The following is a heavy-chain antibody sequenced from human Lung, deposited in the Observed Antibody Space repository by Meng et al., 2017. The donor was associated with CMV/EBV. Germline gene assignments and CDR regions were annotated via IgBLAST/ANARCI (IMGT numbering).Heavy chain of an antibody. D-gene: IGHD3-22*01. CDR2: ITSSSSYI. Sequence: ESXKISXAASGFTLSSYSMNWVRQAPGKGLEWVSSITSSSSYIYYADSVKGRFTVSRDNARNSLFLQMNGLRAEDTAVYYCTRDSGAYYDSSGFDYWGQGTLVTVSS. CDR3: TRDSGAYYDSSGFDY. V-gene: IGHV3-21*01. CDR1: GFTLSSYS. J-gene: IGHJ4*02.